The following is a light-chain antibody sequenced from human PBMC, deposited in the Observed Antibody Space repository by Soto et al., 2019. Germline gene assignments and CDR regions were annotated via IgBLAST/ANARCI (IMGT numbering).Light chain of an antibody. J-gene: IGLJ7*01. CDR3: SSYTSSSTWV. Sequence: QSALTQPASVSGSPGQSITISCTGTSSDVGGYNYGSWYQQHPGKAPKLMIYEVSNRPSGVSNRFSGSKSGNTASLTISGLQAEDEADYYCSSYTSSSTWVFGGGTQLTVL. CDR2: EVS. CDR1: SSDVGGYNY. V-gene: IGLV2-14*01.